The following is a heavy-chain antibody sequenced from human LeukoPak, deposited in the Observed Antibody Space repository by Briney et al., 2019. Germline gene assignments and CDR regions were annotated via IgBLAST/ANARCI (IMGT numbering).Heavy chain of an antibody. D-gene: IGHD6-19*01. J-gene: IGHJ4*02. CDR2: IYSGGST. CDR1: GFTVSSNY. V-gene: IGHV3-66*02. CDR3: AATSYSSGWPT. Sequence: GGSLRLSCAASGFTVSSNYMSWVRQAPGKGLEWVSVIYSGGSTYYADSVKGRFTISRDNSKNTLYLQMNSLRAEDTAVYYCAATSYSSGWPTWGQGTLVTVFS.